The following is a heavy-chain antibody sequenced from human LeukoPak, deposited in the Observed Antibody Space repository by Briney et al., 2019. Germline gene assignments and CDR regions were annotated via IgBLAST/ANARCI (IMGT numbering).Heavy chain of an antibody. D-gene: IGHD1-1*01. Sequence: ASSVKVSCKGSGYIFTGYYMHWVRPAPGQGLEWMGWINPNSGGTNYAQKFQGRVTMTRDTSISTAYMELSRLRSDDTAVYYCARDTRYFDYWGQGTLVTVSS. CDR2: INPNSGGT. CDR3: ARDTRYFDY. J-gene: IGHJ4*02. V-gene: IGHV1-2*02. CDR1: GYIFTGYY.